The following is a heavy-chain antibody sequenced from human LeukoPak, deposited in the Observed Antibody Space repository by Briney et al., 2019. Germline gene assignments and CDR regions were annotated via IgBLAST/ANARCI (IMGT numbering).Heavy chain of an antibody. CDR1: GFIFRSYY. V-gene: IGHV3-7*03. CDR3: ARDRAPPTSWYFDL. Sequence: GGSLRLSCAASGFIFRSYYMSWLRQAPGKGLEWVANIKYDGTETHYADSVKGRFTISRDNSRNTLYLQMNTLRVEDSAVYYCARDRAPPTSWYFDLWGRGTLVTVS. D-gene: IGHD3-10*01. J-gene: IGHJ2*01. CDR2: IKYDGTET.